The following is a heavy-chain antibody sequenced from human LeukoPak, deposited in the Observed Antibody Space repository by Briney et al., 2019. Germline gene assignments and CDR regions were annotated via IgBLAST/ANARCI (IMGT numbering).Heavy chain of an antibody. CDR3: ARGPAGYN. CDR2: IYSGGST. Sequence: PGGSPRLSCAASGFTVSSNHMGWVRQAPGKGLEWVSVIYSGGSTDYADSVKGRFTISRDNLKNTLYLQMNSLRAEDTAVYYCARGPAGYNWGQGTLVTFSS. CDR1: GFTVSSNH. J-gene: IGHJ4*02. D-gene: IGHD1-1*01. V-gene: IGHV3-53*01.